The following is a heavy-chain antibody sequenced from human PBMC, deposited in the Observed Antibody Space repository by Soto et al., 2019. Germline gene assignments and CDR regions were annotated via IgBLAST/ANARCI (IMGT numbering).Heavy chain of an antibody. Sequence: PRESLTTFYTGSGYNFTRYWIGWVRQMPGKGLEWMGIIYPGDSDTRYSPSFQGQVTISADKSISTAYLQWSSLKASDTAMYYCARSYDSSGYYLGYWGQGILVTVSS. CDR2: IYPGDSDT. D-gene: IGHD3-22*01. J-gene: IGHJ4*02. CDR3: ARSYDSSGYYLGY. CDR1: GYNFTRYW. V-gene: IGHV5-51*01.